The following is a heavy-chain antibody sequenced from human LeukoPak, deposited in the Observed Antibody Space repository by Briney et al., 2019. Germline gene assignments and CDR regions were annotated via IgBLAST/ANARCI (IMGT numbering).Heavy chain of an antibody. Sequence: SETLSLTCTVSAGSISSSSYYWGWIRQPPGKGLEWIGSIYYSGSTYYNPSLKSRVTISVDTSKNQFSLKLSSVTAADTAVYYCATPYHSFDYWGQGTLVTVSS. CDR1: AGSISSSSYY. J-gene: IGHJ4*02. CDR3: ATPYHSFDY. CDR2: IYYSGST. V-gene: IGHV4-39*01.